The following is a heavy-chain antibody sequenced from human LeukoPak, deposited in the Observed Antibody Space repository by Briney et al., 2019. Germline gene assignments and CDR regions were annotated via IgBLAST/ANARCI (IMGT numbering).Heavy chain of an antibody. V-gene: IGHV3-48*03. CDR1: GFTFSSYE. Sequence: GGSLRLSCAASGFTFSSYEMNWVRQAPGKGLEWVSYISSSGSTIYYADSVKGRFTISRDNAKNSLYLQMNSLRAEDTAVYYCARPAAAGPTHYYYYMDVWGKGTTVTISS. D-gene: IGHD6-13*01. CDR2: ISSSGSTI. J-gene: IGHJ6*03. CDR3: ARPAAAGPTHYYYYMDV.